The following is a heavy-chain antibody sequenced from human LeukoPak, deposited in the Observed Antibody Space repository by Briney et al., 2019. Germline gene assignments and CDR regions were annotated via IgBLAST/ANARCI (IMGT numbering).Heavy chain of an antibody. D-gene: IGHD6-13*01. CDR1: GGSISSSSYY. J-gene: IGHJ4*02. CDR3: ARGFGSSWYYFDY. Sequence: SETLSLTCTVSGGSISSSSYYWGWIRQPPGKGLEWIGSIYYSGSTYYNPSLKSRVTISVDTSKNQFSLKLSSVTAAGTAVYYCARGFGSSWYYFDYWGQGTLVTASS. V-gene: IGHV4-39*01. CDR2: IYYSGST.